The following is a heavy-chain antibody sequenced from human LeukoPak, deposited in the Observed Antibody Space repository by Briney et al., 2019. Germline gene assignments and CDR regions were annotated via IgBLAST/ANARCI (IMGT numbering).Heavy chain of an antibody. D-gene: IGHD2-8*02. V-gene: IGHV3-66*01. CDR2: VYSGGNT. J-gene: IGHJ3*02. CDR1: GFTVSNNY. CDR3: ARDGVLGHAFDI. Sequence: GGSLRLSCAASGFTVSNNYMNWVRQGPGKGLEWVSVVYSGGNTYYADSVKGRFAISRDNSKNTPYLQMNSLRAEDTAVYYCARDGVLGHAFDIWGQGTMATVSS.